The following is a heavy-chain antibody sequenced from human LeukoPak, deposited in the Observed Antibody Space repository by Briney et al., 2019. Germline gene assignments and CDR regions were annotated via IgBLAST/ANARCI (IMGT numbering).Heavy chain of an antibody. V-gene: IGHV3-23*01. CDR2: ISGGGGST. Sequence: GGSLRLSCAASGFTFSAYAMSWVRQAPGKGLERVSGISGGGGSTYNADSVKGRFTTSRDNSKNTLYLQMNSLRADDTAVYYCAKDSAYGGNSPSDYWGQGTLVTVSS. CDR1: GFTFSAYA. D-gene: IGHD4-23*01. CDR3: AKDSAYGGNSPSDY. J-gene: IGHJ4*02.